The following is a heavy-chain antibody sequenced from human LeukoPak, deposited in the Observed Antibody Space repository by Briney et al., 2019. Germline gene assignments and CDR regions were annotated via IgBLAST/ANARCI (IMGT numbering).Heavy chain of an antibody. J-gene: IGHJ4*02. CDR2: IYYSGST. CDR1: GGSVSNSLYY. D-gene: IGHD5-18*01. V-gene: IGHV4-61*01. Sequence: SETLSLTCTVSGGSVSNSLYYWSWIRQPPGKGLEWIGYIYYSGSTNYNPSLKSRVTISIDTSRNQFSLRLNSMTAADTAVYYCARVLRAASWRSYDYWGQGSLVTVSS. CDR3: ARVLRAASWRSYDY.